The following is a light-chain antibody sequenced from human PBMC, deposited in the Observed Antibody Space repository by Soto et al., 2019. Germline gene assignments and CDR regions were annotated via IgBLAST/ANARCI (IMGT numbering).Light chain of an antibody. CDR2: AAS. CDR1: QSVGSY. CDR3: QQMYLTPST. V-gene: IGKV1-39*01. J-gene: IGKJ2*01. Sequence: DVQMTQSPSSLSASVGDRVTITCRASQSVGSYLNWYQHKPGKAPNLIIYAASTLQSGVPSRFSGSGSGTDFTLTVSVLQPEDFATYYCQQMYLTPSTFGQGTKLEIK.